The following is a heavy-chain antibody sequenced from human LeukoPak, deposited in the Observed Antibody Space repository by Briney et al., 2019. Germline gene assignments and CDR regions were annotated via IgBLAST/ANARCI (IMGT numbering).Heavy chain of an antibody. J-gene: IGHJ5*02. Sequence: SVKVSCKASGGTFSSYTISWVRQAPGQGLEWMGRIIPILGIANYAQKFQGRGTITADKSTSTAYMELSSLRSEDTAVYYCATTGVPAAYTTQYNWFDPWGQGTLVTVSS. D-gene: IGHD2-2*01. V-gene: IGHV1-69*02. CDR1: GGTFSSYT. CDR3: ATTGVPAAYTTQYNWFDP. CDR2: IIPILGIA.